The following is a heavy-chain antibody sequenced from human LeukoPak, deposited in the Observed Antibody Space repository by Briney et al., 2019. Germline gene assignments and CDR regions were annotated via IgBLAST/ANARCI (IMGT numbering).Heavy chain of an antibody. D-gene: IGHD6-19*01. J-gene: IGHJ4*02. Sequence: ASVTVSCTASGYTFTSYYMHWVRQAPGQGLEWMGIINTSGGSTSYAQKFQGRVTMARGTSTSTVYMELSSLRSEDTAVYYCARDLGIAVAGRLGGYWGQGTLVTVSS. CDR3: ARDLGIAVAGRLGGY. CDR2: INTSGGST. CDR1: GYTFTSYY. V-gene: IGHV1-46*01.